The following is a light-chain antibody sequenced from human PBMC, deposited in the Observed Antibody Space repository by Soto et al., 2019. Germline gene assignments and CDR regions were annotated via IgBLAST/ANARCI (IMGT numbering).Light chain of an antibody. J-gene: IGKJ1*01. CDR1: QSISSY. CDR3: QQSYSTPRT. V-gene: IGKV1-39*01. CDR2: AAS. Sequence: IRMTQSLSSLSATVGDRVTITCRARQSISSYLNWYPQKPGKAPKLLIYAASSLQSGVPSRFSGSGSGTDFTLTISSLQPEDFATYYCQQSYSTPRTFGQGTKVDI.